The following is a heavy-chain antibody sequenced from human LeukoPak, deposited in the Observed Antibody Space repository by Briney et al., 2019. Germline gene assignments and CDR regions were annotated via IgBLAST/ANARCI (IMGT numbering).Heavy chain of an antibody. J-gene: IGHJ6*02. V-gene: IGHV4-59*01. CDR2: IYNSGST. CDR1: GDSISGYY. D-gene: IGHD6-13*01. Sequence: PSETLSLTCSVSGDSISGYYWTWIRQPPRKGLEWIGNIYNSGSTNYNPSLKSRVTISVDTSKKQFSLKLTSVTAPETAIYYCARDVLKAAPGTEYYFHYYGLDVWGQGTTVTVSS. CDR3: ARDVLKAAPGTEYYFHYYGLDV.